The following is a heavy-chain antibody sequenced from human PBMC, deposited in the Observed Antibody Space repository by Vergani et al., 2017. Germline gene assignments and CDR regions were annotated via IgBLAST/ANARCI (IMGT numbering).Heavy chain of an antibody. CDR2: SYYSGST. CDR1: GGSISSGGYY. Sequence: QVQLQESGPGLVKPSQTLSLTCTVSGGSISSGGYYWSWIRQHPGKGLEWIGYSYYSGSTYYTPSLKSRVTISVDTCKNQFSLKLSSVTAADTAVYYCARGGTTVAAKTIWYFDLWGRGTLVTVSS. CDR3: ARGGTTVAAKTIWYFDL. V-gene: IGHV4-31*03. D-gene: IGHD2-15*01. J-gene: IGHJ2*01.